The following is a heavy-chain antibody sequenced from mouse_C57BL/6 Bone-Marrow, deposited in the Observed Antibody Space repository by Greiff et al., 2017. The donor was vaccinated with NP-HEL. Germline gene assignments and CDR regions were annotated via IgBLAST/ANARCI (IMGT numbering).Heavy chain of an antibody. CDR1: GYSITSGYY. CDR3: ARGDYCWYFDV. D-gene: IGHD1-1*01. Sequence: DVKLQESGPGLVKPSQSLSLTCSVTGYSITSGYYWNWIRQFPGNKLEWMGYISYDGSNNYNPSLKNRISITRDTSKNQFFLKLNSVTTEDTATYYCARGDYCWYFDVWGTGTTVTVSS. CDR2: ISYDGSN. V-gene: IGHV3-6*01. J-gene: IGHJ1*03.